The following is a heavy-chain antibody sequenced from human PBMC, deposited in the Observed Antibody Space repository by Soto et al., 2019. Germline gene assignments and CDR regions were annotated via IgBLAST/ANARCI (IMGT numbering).Heavy chain of an antibody. V-gene: IGHV3-23*01. CDR3: ANRGKYYFDH. CDR1: GFTFSSYA. CDR2: ISDSGDRA. Sequence: EVQLLESGGGFVQPGGSLRLSCAASGFTFSSYAMSWVRQAPGKGLEWVSSISDSGDRAYYADSVKGRFTISRDNSRNTLSLQMNSLRAEDTAVYYCANRGKYYFDHWGQGTLVTVSS. J-gene: IGHJ4*02.